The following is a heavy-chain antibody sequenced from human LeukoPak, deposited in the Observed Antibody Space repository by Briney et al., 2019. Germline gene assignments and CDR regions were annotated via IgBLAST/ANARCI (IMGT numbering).Heavy chain of an antibody. V-gene: IGHV1-2*02. CDR3: GREGMVAQNYFDY. CDR2: INPNTGGT. J-gene: IGHJ4*02. Sequence: GASVKVSCKASGYTFTGYYMHWVRQAPGQGLEWMGWINPNTGGTAYAQRFQDRVTITRDTSISTAYMELSRLRSDDTAVYYCGREGMVAQNYFDYWGQGTLVTVSS. CDR1: GYTFTGYY. D-gene: IGHD1-26*01.